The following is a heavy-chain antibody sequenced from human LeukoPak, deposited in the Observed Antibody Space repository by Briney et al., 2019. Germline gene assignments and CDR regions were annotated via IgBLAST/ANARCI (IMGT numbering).Heavy chain of an antibody. CDR2: INHSGST. CDR3: ARGSRVAVSGSRPFDP. J-gene: IGHJ5*02. D-gene: IGHD6-13*01. Sequence: PSETLSLTCIVSGYSISSGYYWSLIRQPPGKGLAWIGEINHSGSTNNPSLKSRVTISIDTSKNQFSLKLNSVTAADTALYYCARGSRVAVSGSRPFDPWGQGTLVTVSS. CDR1: GYSISSGYY. V-gene: IGHV4-38-2*02.